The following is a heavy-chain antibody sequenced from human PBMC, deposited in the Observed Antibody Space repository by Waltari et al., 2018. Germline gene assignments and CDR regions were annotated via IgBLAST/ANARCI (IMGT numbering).Heavy chain of an antibody. CDR1: GYSISSGYY. V-gene: IGHV4-38-2*02. CDR2: IYHSGST. D-gene: IGHD2-21*02. J-gene: IGHJ4*02. CDR3: ARDLGVTVFDY. Sequence: QVQLQESGPGLVKPSETLSLTCAVSGYSISSGYYWGWIRQPPGKGLEWIGSIYHSGSTNYNPSLKSRVTMSVDTSKNQFSLKLSSVTAADTAVYYCARDLGVTVFDYWGQGTLVTVSS.